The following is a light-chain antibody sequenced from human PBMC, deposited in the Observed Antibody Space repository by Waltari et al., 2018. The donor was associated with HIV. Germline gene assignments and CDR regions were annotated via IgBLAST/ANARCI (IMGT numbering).Light chain of an antibody. V-gene: IGLV1-36*01. CDR1: SANIAHNA. Sequence: QSVLTPTPSVSEAPRQRGTIPCSARSANIAHNAVLWYQQLPGKPPKLLIYYDDLLASGVSDRFSGSKSGTSASLAISGLQSEDESDYYCAAWDDSLNVVVFGGGTKLTVL. CDR2: YDD. CDR3: AAWDDSLNVVV. J-gene: IGLJ2*01.